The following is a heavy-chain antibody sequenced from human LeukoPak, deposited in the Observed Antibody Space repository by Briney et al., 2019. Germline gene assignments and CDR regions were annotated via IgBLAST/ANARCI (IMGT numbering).Heavy chain of an antibody. V-gene: IGHV4-38-2*02. D-gene: IGHD6-13*01. CDR2: IYYSGST. CDR1: GYSISSGYY. CDR3: ARRVSSSWYWYFDL. J-gene: IGHJ2*01. Sequence: SETLSLTCTVSGYSISSGYYWGWIRQPPGKGLGWVGSIYYSGSTYYNPSLKSRVTISVGTSKNPFSLKLTSVTAADTAVYYCARRVSSSWYWYFDLWGRGILVTVSS.